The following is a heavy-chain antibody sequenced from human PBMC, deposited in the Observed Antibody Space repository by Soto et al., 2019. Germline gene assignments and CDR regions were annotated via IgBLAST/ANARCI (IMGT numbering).Heavy chain of an antibody. CDR3: ARKVPGSTSRPDYWYFDL. Sequence: EVQLLESGGGLVQPGGSLRLSCAGSGFTFINFAMNWVRQAPGKGLEWVSTISGGGDAAFFADSVRGRFTISRDNSKDTVTLQMNSLGVVYTAVYYCARKVPGSTSRPDYWYFDLWGRGTLVTVSS. CDR1: GFTFINFA. D-gene: IGHD3-10*01. CDR2: ISGGGDAA. V-gene: IGHV3-23*01. J-gene: IGHJ2*01.